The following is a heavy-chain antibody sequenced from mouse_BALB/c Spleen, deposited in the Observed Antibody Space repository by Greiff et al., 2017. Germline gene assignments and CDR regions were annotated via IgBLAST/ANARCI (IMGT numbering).Heavy chain of an antibody. Sequence: EVQLQQSGAELVRPGASVKLSCTASGFNIKDYYMHWVKQRPEQGLEWIGWINPEIGDTEYAPKFQGKATMTADTTSNTAYLQLSSLTSTDTAVYYCRVFYYGTPFAYWGQGTLVTVSA. CDR1: GFNIKDYY. V-gene: IGHV14-4*02. J-gene: IGHJ3*01. D-gene: IGHD1-1*01. CDR3: RVFYYGTPFAY. CDR2: INPEIGDT.